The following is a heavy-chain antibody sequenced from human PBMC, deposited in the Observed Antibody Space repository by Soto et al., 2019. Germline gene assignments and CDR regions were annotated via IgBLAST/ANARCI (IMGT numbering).Heavy chain of an antibody. CDR1: GGSISSYF. Sequence: SETLSLTCSVSGGSISSYFWSWVRQPPGKGLEWIGYIFYSGSTNYNPSFESRVTMSVDTSKNQFSLNLSSVTAADTAVYYCARDRGGSYSHFDYWGQGALVTVSS. CDR3: ARDRGGSYSHFDY. CDR2: IFYSGST. J-gene: IGHJ4*02. V-gene: IGHV4-59*01. D-gene: IGHD1-26*01.